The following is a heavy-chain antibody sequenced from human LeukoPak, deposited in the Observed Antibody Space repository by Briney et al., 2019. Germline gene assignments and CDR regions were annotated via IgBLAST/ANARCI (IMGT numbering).Heavy chain of an antibody. J-gene: IGHJ4*02. CDR3: ASDREYYYGSGSFDY. CDR2: IKQDGSEK. V-gene: IGHV3-7*04. CDR1: GFTFSDYY. D-gene: IGHD3-10*01. Sequence: GGSLRLSCAASGFTFSDYYMSWVRQAPGKGLEWVANIKQDGSEKYHVDSVKGRFTISRDNAKNSLYLQMNSLRAEDTAVYYCASDREYYYGSGSFDYWGQGTLVTVSS.